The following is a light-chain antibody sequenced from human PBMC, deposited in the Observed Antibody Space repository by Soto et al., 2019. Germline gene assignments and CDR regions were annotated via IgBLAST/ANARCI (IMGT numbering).Light chain of an antibody. CDR1: QTVRNNY. V-gene: IGKV3-20*01. Sequence: EFVLTQSPGTLSLSPGERATLSCRASQTVRNNYLAWYQQKPGQAPRLLIYDASSRATGIPDRFSGGGSGTDFTLTISRLEPEDFAVYYCQQYVNWWTFGQGTKVDIK. CDR2: DAS. J-gene: IGKJ1*01. CDR3: QQYVNWWT.